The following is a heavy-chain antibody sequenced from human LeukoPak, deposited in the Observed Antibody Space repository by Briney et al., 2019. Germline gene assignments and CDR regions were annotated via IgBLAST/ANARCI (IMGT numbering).Heavy chain of an antibody. CDR1: GFTFSRYG. J-gene: IGHJ4*02. Sequence: SGGSLRLSCAASGFTFSRYGMHWVRQAPGKGLEWVAVIWHDGGYEYYAASVKGRFTISRDSSKNTLYLQMNSLRAEDTAVYYCAKDGVGATSLDCWGQGTLVTVSS. V-gene: IGHV3-33*06. CDR2: IWHDGGYE. D-gene: IGHD1-26*01. CDR3: AKDGVGATSLDC.